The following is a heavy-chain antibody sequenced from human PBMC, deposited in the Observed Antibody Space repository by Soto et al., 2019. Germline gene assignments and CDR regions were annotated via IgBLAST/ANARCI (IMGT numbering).Heavy chain of an antibody. J-gene: IGHJ4*02. CDR2: INPSGGST. V-gene: IGHV1-46*03. Sequence: QVQLVQSGAEVKKPGASVKASCKASGYTFTSYYMHWVRQAPGQGLEWMGIINPSGGSTSYAQKLQGRDTMTRDTSTTTVYMELSSLRSDNTAVYYCARDHSGGYDFDYWGQGTLVTVSS. CDR1: GYTFTSYY. D-gene: IGHD5-12*01. CDR3: ARDHSGGYDFDY.